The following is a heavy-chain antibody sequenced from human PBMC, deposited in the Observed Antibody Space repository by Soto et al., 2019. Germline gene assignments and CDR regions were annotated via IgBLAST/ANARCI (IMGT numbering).Heavy chain of an antibody. CDR1: SGSITGDYY. Sequence: QVQLQESGPGLVKPSQTLSLTCTVSSGSITGDYYWSWIRQPPGKGLEWIGHIYYSGGTFYNPSLKSSFNMSTDTTRNHFSRKVNSVPAPKTAVPFRARSPATHYHDSHAYYPHFDPRGQGTLVTVSS. CDR3: ARSPATHYHDSHAYYPHFDP. CDR2: IYYSGGT. D-gene: IGHD3-22*01. V-gene: IGHV4-30-4*01. J-gene: IGHJ5*02.